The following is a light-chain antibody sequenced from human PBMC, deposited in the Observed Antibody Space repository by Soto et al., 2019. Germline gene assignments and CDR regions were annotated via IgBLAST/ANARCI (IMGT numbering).Light chain of an antibody. J-gene: IGKJ5*01. Sequence: SVAPGAIAKNSCMPRQSVGSDLVWYRQKPGQAPRLLIYGASNRATGVPDRFSVSGSGTVLTLTFVCVLANPVEAFFCSHGPGPPRPFGQGTRLEIK. V-gene: IGKV3-15*01. CDR1: QSVGSD. CDR3: SHGPGPPRP. CDR2: GAS.